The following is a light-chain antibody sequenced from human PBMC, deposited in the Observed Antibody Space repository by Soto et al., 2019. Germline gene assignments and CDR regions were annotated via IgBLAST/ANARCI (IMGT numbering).Light chain of an antibody. Sequence: EIVMTQSPVTQSASPGERATLSCRASQSVSNNYLAWYKQKPGQAPRLLICGASNRATGIPDSFSGSGSRTDFTLTIRRLEPEDFAVYYCQQYGSPDTFGQGTKVDIK. CDR1: QSVSNNY. J-gene: IGKJ1*01. CDR2: GAS. V-gene: IGKV3-20*01. CDR3: QQYGSPDT.